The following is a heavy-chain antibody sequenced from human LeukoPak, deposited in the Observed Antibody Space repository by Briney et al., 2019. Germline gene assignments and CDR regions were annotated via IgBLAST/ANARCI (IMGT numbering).Heavy chain of an antibody. CDR3: AKELRGFDY. V-gene: IGHV3-74*01. J-gene: IGHJ4*02. D-gene: IGHD4-17*01. CDR2: INTDGRST. Sequence: SGGSLRLSCAASGFDLSTYLMHWVRQAPGKGLVWVSRINTDGRSTNYADSVKGRFTISRDNAKNSLYLQMNSLRAEDTALYYCAKELRGFDYWGQGTLVTVSS. CDR1: GFDLSTYL.